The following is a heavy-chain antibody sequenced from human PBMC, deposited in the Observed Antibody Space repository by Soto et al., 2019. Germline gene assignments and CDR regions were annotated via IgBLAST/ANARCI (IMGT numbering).Heavy chain of an antibody. Sequence: QVQLVQSGAEVQKPGASVRISCQASGYAFTTSAIHWVRQAPGQSLEWMGWINPATGDTKYSQNVRGRVTFALDTSATTAYMDLRSLASHATAVYYCARASGRSKLLPFYFDPWGQGTQVTVSS. CDR3: ARASGRSKLLPFYFDP. V-gene: IGHV1-3*01. CDR1: GYAFTTSA. J-gene: IGHJ5*02. D-gene: IGHD1-26*01. CDR2: INPATGDT.